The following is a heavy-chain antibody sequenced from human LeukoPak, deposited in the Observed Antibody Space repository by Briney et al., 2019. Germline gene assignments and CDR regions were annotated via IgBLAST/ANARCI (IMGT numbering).Heavy chain of an antibody. V-gene: IGHV3-23*01. J-gene: IGHJ3*02. CDR3: ARGDTSGNDAFDI. CDR2: ISGSGGST. Sequence: GGSLRLSCAASGFTFSSYGMSWVRQAPGKGLEWVSAISGSGGSTYYADSVKGRFTISRDNAKNSLYLQMNSLRAEDTAVYYCARGDTSGNDAFDIWGQGTMVTVSS. CDR1: GFTFSSYG. D-gene: IGHD3-22*01.